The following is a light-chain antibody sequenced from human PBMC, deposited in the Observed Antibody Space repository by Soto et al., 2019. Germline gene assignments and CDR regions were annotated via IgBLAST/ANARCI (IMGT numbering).Light chain of an antibody. CDR3: SSRAGNNVV. CDR1: SSDVGGYNY. Sequence: QSALTQPPSPSGSPGQSVTISCTGTSSDVGGYNYVSWYQQHPGKAPKLMIYAVSERPSGVPDRFSGSKSGNTASLTVSGLQAEDEADYYCSSRAGNNVVFGGGTKVTVL. J-gene: IGLJ2*01. CDR2: AVS. V-gene: IGLV2-8*01.